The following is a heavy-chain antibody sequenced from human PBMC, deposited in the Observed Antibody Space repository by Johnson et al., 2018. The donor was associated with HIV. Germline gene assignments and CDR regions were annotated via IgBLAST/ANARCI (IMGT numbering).Heavy chain of an antibody. Sequence: VLLVESGGGLVQPGGSLRLSCAASRITFSRYWMTWVRQAPGKGLEWVANIKQDGSEKYYVDSVKGRFTISRDNAKNSLYLQMNSLRPEDTAVYYCARDGRDLVTRGSFDGWGQWTVVTVSS. CDR1: RITFSRYW. J-gene: IGHJ3*01. CDR2: IKQDGSEK. D-gene: IGHD5-18*01. CDR3: ARDGRDLVTRGSFDG. V-gene: IGHV3-7*01.